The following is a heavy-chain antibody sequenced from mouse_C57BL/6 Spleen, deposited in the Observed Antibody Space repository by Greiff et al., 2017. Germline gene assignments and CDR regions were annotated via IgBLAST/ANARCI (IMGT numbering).Heavy chain of an antibody. D-gene: IGHD1-1*02. CDR2: IYPGSGST. CDR3: ARVLSYYAMDY. Sequence: QVQLKQPGAELVKPGASVKMSCKASGYTFTSYWITWVTQRPGQGLEWIGDIYPGSGSTNYNEKFKSKATLTVDTSSSTAYMQLSSLTSEDSAVXYCARVLSYYAMDYWGQGTSVTVSS. J-gene: IGHJ4*01. CDR1: GYTFTSYW. V-gene: IGHV1-55*01.